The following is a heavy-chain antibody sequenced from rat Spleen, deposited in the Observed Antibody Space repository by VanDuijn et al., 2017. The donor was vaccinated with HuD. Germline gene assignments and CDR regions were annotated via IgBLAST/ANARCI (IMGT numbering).Heavy chain of an antibody. V-gene: IGHV5-20*01. CDR3: TRRGSHYWHFDF. D-gene: IGHD1-7*01. Sequence: EVQLVESGGGLVQPGRSLKLSCAASGFIFSDYFMAWIRQTPTKGLEWVASLSYDGGGTYYRDSVKGRFNISRDNAKSTLYRQMNSLRSEDTATYYCTRRGSHYWHFDFWGPGTMVTVSS. CDR2: LSYDGGGT. J-gene: IGHJ1*01. CDR1: GFIFSDYF.